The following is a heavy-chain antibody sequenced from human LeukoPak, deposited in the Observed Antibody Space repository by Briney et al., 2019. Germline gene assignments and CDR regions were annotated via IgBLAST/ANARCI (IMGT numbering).Heavy chain of an antibody. Sequence: PGGSLRLSCAASGFTFSDHYMDWVRQAPGKGLEWVGRTRNKANSYTTEYAASVKGRFTISRDDSKNSLYLQMNSLRAEDTAVYYCATIAGYCGGDCYSGLENDYWGQGTLVTVSS. D-gene: IGHD2-21*02. J-gene: IGHJ4*02. CDR1: GFTFSDHY. V-gene: IGHV3-72*01. CDR2: TRNKANSYTT. CDR3: ATIAGYCGGDCYSGLENDY.